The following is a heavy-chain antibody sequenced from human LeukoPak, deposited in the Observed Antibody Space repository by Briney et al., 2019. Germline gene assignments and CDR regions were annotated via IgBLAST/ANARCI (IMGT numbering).Heavy chain of an antibody. CDR1: GFTFSSYS. CDR3: ARSDY. J-gene: IGHJ4*01. V-gene: IGHV3-21*01. Sequence: PGGSLRLSCAASGFTFSSYSMNWVRQAPGKGLEWVSSIGSSSSYIYYADSVNGRFTISRDNAKNSLYLQMNSLRAEDTAVYYCARSDYWGRGTLVTVSS. CDR2: IGSSSSYI.